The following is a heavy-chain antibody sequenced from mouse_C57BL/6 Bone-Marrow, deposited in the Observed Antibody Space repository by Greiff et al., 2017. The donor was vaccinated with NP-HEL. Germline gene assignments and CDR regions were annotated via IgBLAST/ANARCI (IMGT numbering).Heavy chain of an antibody. V-gene: IGHV1-82*01. D-gene: IGHD2-4*01. Sequence: QVQLQQSGPELVKPGASVKISCKASGYAFSSSWMNWVKQRPGKGLEWIGRIYPGDGDTNYNGKFKGKATLTADKSSSTAYMQLSSLTSKDSAVYFCARRRYDYDGRYFDYWGQGTTLTVSS. CDR2: IYPGDGDT. J-gene: IGHJ2*01. CDR1: GYAFSSSW. CDR3: ARRRYDYDGRYFDY.